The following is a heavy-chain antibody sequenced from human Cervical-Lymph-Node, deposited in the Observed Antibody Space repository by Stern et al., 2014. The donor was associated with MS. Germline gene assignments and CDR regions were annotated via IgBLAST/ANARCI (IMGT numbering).Heavy chain of an antibody. Sequence: EVQLVESGGGLVQPGGSLRLSCVTSGFTFSSYWMSWVRQAPGKGLAWVANIRQDGGETKYGDSVKGRFTISRDNAKNSLYLQMNSLRAEDTAIYYCAKTGPITARYDWGQGTLVTVSS. D-gene: IGHD6-6*01. J-gene: IGHJ4*02. CDR2: IRQDGGET. CDR3: AKTGPITARYD. V-gene: IGHV3-7*03. CDR1: GFTFSSYW.